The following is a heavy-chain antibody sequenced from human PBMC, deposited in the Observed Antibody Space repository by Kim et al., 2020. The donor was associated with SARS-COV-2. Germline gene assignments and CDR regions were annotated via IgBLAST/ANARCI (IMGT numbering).Heavy chain of an antibody. CDR3: SRRVGYGNYHDYGMEV. V-gene: IGHV1-8*02. D-gene: IGHD1-26*01. Sequence: ASVKVSCKASGYTFTNYDIIWVRQATGQGLEWMGWMNPNSGNTGFAQKFQGRVTMTRNTSISTAYMELSSLRSDDTAVYYCSRRVGYGNYHDYGMEVWGQGTSVTVSS. CDR2: MNPNSGNT. CDR1: GYTFTNYD. J-gene: IGHJ6*02.